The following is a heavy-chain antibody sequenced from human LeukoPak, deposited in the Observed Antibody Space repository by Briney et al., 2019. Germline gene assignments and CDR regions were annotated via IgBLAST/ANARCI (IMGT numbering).Heavy chain of an antibody. Sequence: SETLSLTCAVYGGSFSGYYWSWIRQPPGKGPEWIGEINHSGSTNYNPSLKSRVTISVDTSKNQFSLKLSSVTAADTAVYYCARGRSRYCSSTSCYQPFPYWGQGTLVTVSS. J-gene: IGHJ4*02. CDR3: ARGRSRYCSSTSCYQPFPY. CDR1: GGSFSGYY. V-gene: IGHV4-34*01. CDR2: INHSGST. D-gene: IGHD2-2*01.